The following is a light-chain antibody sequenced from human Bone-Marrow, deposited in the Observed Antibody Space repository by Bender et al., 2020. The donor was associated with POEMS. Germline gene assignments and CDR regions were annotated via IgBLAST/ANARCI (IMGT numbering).Light chain of an antibody. CDR3: SSYTNINTVV. CDR2: YVT. J-gene: IGLJ2*01. V-gene: IGLV2-14*03. Sequence: QSALIQPASVSGSPGQSITISCTGTRSDIGGYDYVSWYQQHPDKAPKLMIYYVTNRPSGVSNRFSGSKSGTTASLTISGLQAEDEADYYCSSYTNINTVVFGGGTKLTVL. CDR1: RSDIGGYDY.